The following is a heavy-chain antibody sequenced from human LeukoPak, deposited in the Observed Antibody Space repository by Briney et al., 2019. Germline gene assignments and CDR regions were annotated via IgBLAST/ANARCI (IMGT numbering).Heavy chain of an antibody. V-gene: IGHV3-48*03. CDR2: ISSSGSTI. J-gene: IGHJ5*02. CDR3: ARDCKWRTELGWFDP. CDR1: GFTFSSYE. D-gene: IGHD1-26*01. Sequence: GGSLRLSCAASGFTFSSYEMNWVRQAPGKGLEWVSYISSSGSTIYYADSVKGRFTISRDNAKNPLYLQMNSLRAEDTAVYYCARDCKWRTELGWFDPWGQGTLVTVSS.